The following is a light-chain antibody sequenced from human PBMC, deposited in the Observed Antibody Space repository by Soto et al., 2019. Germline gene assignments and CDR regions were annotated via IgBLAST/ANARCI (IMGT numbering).Light chain of an antibody. J-gene: IGKJ1*01. CDR3: QQRSSWPVT. CDR2: DAS. CDR1: QSVSRY. Sequence: EIVLTQSPVTLSLSPGERATLSCRASQSVSRYFAWYQQKPGQAPRLLIYDASNRATGVPARFSGSGSGTDFTLTISSLETEDFAVYYCQQRSSWPVTFGQGTKVEI. V-gene: IGKV3-11*01.